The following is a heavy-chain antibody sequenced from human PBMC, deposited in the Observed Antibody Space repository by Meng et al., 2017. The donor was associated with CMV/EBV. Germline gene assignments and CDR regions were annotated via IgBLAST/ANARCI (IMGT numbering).Heavy chain of an antibody. CDR3: ARIAARGGWFDP. CDR2: IFSNDDK. Sequence: SGPTLVKPTETLTLTCTVSGFSLSNAKVGVSWIRQPPGKALEWLAHIFSNDDKTYNTSLKRRLAIFKDTSRSQVVLTMTNLDPVDTATYYCARIAARGGWFDPWGQGTLVTVSS. CDR1: GFSLSNAKVG. J-gene: IGHJ5*02. V-gene: IGHV2-26*01. D-gene: IGHD6-6*01.